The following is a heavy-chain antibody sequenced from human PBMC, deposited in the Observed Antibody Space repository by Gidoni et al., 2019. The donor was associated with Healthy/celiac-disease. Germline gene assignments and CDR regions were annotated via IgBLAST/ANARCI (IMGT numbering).Heavy chain of an antibody. CDR2: IYYSGST. Sequence: QLQLQESGPGLVKPSETLSLTCTVSGGSISSSSYYWGGIRQPPGKGLEWIGSIYYSGSTYYNPSLKSRVTISVDTSKNQFSLKLSSVTAADTAVYYCARHDITMIPLVGLNWFDPWGQGTLVTVSS. J-gene: IGHJ5*02. V-gene: IGHV4-39*01. CDR3: ARHDITMIPLVGLNWFDP. D-gene: IGHD3-22*01. CDR1: GGSISSSSYY.